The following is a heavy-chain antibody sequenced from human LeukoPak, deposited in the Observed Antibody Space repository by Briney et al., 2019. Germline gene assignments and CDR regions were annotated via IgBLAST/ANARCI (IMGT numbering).Heavy chain of an antibody. CDR1: GFTFSSYG. J-gene: IGHJ6*03. Sequence: PGGSLRLSCAASGFTFSSYGMHWVRQAPGKGLEWVALIRYDGSNKYYADSVKGRFTISRDNSKNTLYLQMNSLRAEDTAVYYCAKGHVDTASDYYYYYYMDVWGRGTTVTVSS. CDR3: AKGHVDTASDYYYYYYMDV. V-gene: IGHV3-30*02. D-gene: IGHD5-18*01. CDR2: IRYDGSNK.